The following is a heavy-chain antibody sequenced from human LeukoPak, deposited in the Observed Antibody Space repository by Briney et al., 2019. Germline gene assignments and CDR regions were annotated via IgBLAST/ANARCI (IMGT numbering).Heavy chain of an antibody. CDR3: ARASDPWLQLT. Sequence: GGSLRLSCAASGFTFSSYSMNWVRQAPGKGLEWVSSISSSSSYIYYADSVKGRFTISRDNAKNSLYLQMNSLRAEDTAVYYCARASDPWLQLTWGQGTLVTVSS. D-gene: IGHD5-24*01. V-gene: IGHV3-21*01. J-gene: IGHJ5*02. CDR1: GFTFSSYS. CDR2: ISSSSSYI.